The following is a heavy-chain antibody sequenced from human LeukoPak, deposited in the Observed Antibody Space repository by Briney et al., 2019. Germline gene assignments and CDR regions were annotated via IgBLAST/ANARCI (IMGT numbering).Heavy chain of an antibody. J-gene: IGHJ4*02. CDR2: INHSGYT. CDR3: TRMTAGHDY. Sequence: SETLSLTCAVSGVSFDDYYWSWVRQTPGKGLKWIGEINHSGYTNDSPSLKSRVTLSIDTSRKQFSLNLRSVTVADTGIYYCTRMTAGHDYWGQGTLVTVSS. D-gene: IGHD2-21*02. V-gene: IGHV4-34*01. CDR1: GVSFDDYY.